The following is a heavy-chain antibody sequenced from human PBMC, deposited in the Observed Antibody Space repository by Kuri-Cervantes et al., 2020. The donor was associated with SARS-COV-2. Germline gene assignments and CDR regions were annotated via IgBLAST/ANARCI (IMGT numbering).Heavy chain of an antibody. J-gene: IGHJ4*02. CDR2: IYSGGST. D-gene: IGHD3-10*01. V-gene: IGHV3-53*01. CDR3: AKGSRPRFGELAPHDLVIDGY. Sequence: GESLKISCAASGFTVSSNYMSWVRQAPGKGLEWVSVIYSGGSTYYADSVKGRFTVSRDNSKNTLYLQMNSLRAEDTAVYYCAKGSRPRFGELAPHDLVIDGYWGQGTLVTVSS. CDR1: GFTVSSNY.